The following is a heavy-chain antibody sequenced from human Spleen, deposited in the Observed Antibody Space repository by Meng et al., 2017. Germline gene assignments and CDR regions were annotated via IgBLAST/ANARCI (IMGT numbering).Heavy chain of an antibody. J-gene: IGHJ5*02. Sequence: QIQLVESGGVVVQPGVALRVSCSTSGFTFTDYDMNWVRQAPGKGPKWVAIVSHDGNSGCYADSVKGRFSVSRDNFKNIQFLHMNSLRPEDTALYYCARDKSHYDGRSGWFDPWGQGTLVTVSS. D-gene: IGHD3-16*01. V-gene: IGHV3-30-3*01. CDR1: GFTFTDYD. CDR3: ARDKSHYDGRSGWFDP. CDR2: VSHDGNSG.